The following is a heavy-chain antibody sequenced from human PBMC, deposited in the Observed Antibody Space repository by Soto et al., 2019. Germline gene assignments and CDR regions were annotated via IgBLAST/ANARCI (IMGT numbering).Heavy chain of an antibody. D-gene: IGHD3-3*01. Sequence: EVQLVESGGGLVQPGGSLRLSCGASGFTFSRHWMHWFRQVPGKGLVWVSRITNDGSSTSYADSVKGRFTVSRDNAKNTLYLQMSSLRAEDTAVYYCVRVGAGWAFDIWGQGTMVTVSA. CDR1: GFTFSRHW. V-gene: IGHV3-74*01. CDR3: VRVGAGWAFDI. J-gene: IGHJ3*02. CDR2: ITNDGSST.